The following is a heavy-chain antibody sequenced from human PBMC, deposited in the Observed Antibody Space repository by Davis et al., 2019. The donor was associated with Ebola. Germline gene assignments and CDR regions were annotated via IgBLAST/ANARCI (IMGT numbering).Heavy chain of an antibody. D-gene: IGHD3-10*01. CDR1: GFTFSSYA. CDR3: AKAGVRDYYYGMDV. J-gene: IGHJ6*02. Sequence: PGGSLRLSCAASGFTFSSYAMSWVRQAPGKGLEWVSAISGSGGSTYYADSVKGRFTISRDNSKNTLYLQMNSLRAEDTAVYYCAKAGVRDYYYGMDVWGQGTTVTVSS. CDR2: ISGSGGST. V-gene: IGHV3-23*01.